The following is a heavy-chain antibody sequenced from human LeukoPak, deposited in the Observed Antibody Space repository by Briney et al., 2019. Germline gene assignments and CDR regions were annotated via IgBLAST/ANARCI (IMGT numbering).Heavy chain of an antibody. CDR2: MNPNSGNT. Sequence: ASVKVSCKASGYTFTSYDINWVRQATGQGLEWMGWMNPNSGNTGYAQKFQGRVTMTRNTSISTAYMELSSLRSEDTAVYYCARGLRVRINPYYYYYMDVWGKGTTVTVSS. J-gene: IGHJ6*03. V-gene: IGHV1-8*01. CDR1: GYTFTSYD. D-gene: IGHD2-15*01. CDR3: ARGLRVRINPYYYYYMDV.